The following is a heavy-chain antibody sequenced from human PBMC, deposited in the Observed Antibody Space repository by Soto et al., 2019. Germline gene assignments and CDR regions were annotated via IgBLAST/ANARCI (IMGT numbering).Heavy chain of an antibody. Sequence: ESGGGLVKPGGSLRLSCAASGFTFSDYYMSWIRQAPGKGLEWVSYISNSGNIVNYASSVKGRCTISRDNAKNSLHLQMNSLRGEDTAVYYCARVGIFTGRMADYWGQGTLVTVSS. J-gene: IGHJ4*02. D-gene: IGHD3-9*01. CDR2: ISNSGNIV. CDR1: GFTFSDYY. V-gene: IGHV3-11*01. CDR3: ARVGIFTGRMADY.